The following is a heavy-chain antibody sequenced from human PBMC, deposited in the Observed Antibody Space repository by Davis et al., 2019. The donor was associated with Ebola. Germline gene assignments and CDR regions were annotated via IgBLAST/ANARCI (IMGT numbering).Heavy chain of an antibody. CDR3: AKGRTIPLALDF. D-gene: IGHD2-2*02. J-gene: IGHJ4*02. V-gene: IGHV3-7*03. CDR1: GFTFSTYW. CDR2: IRQDGSEK. Sequence: GGSLRLSCAASGFTFSTYWMSWVRQAPGKGLEWVASIRQDGSEKYYVDSLKGRFTISRDNAKNSLYLQMNSLRGEDTAFYYCAKGRTIPLALDFWGRGTLVTVSS.